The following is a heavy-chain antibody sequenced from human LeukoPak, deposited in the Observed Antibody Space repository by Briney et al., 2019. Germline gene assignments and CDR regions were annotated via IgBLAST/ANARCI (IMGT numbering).Heavy chain of an antibody. D-gene: IGHD2-2*01. Sequence: GSLRLSCAASGFTFRSSWMSWVRKAPGKGLARLATLKQHGSEKYYVDSVKGRFTISRENAKNSLYLQMNSLRAEDTAVYYCARLMQYQLLPLYNSFDPWGQGTLIPVSS. CDR3: ARLMQYQLLPLYNSFDP. CDR2: LKQHGSEK. CDR1: GFTFRSSW. V-gene: IGHV3-7*01. J-gene: IGHJ5*02.